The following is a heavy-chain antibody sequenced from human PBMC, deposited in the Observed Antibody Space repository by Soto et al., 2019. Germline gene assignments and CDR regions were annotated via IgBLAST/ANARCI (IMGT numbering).Heavy chain of an antibody. D-gene: IGHD3-16*02. CDR2: INHSGST. CDR1: GGSFSGYY. Sequence: QVQLQQWGAGLLKPSETLSLTCAVYGGSFSGYYWSWIRQPPGKGLEWIGEINHSGSTNYNPSLNSRVPISVDTSKNQFSLKLSSVTAADTAVYYCARGGGDYVWGSYRLGGFDYWGQGTLVTVSS. V-gene: IGHV4-34*01. J-gene: IGHJ4*02. CDR3: ARGGGDYVWGSYRLGGFDY.